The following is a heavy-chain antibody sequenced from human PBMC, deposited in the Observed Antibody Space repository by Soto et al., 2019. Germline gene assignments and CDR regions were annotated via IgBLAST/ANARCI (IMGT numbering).Heavy chain of an antibody. Sequence: PGGSLRLSCAASGFTFSSYAMSWVRQAPGKGLEWVSTISGSGGSTYYADSVKGRFTISRDNSKNTLYLQMNSLRAEDTAVYYCAKEEGYDSSGYPDYWGQGTLVTAPQ. CDR3: AKEEGYDSSGYPDY. CDR1: GFTFSSYA. J-gene: IGHJ4*02. V-gene: IGHV3-23*01. D-gene: IGHD3-22*01. CDR2: ISGSGGST.